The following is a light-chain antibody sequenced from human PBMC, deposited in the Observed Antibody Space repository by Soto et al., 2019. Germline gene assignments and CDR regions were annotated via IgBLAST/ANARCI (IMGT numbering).Light chain of an antibody. CDR2: QHS. CDR3: QAWDSSTDVV. Sequence: SYELTQPPSVSVSPGQTASITCSGDKLGDKYACWYQQKPGQSPVLVINQHSKRPSGIPERFSGSNSGNTATLTISGTQAMDEADYYCQAWDSSTDVVFGGGTKLTVL. J-gene: IGLJ2*01. CDR1: KLGDKY. V-gene: IGLV3-1*01.